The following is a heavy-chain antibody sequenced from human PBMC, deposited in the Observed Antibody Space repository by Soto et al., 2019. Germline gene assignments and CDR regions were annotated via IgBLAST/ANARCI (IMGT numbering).Heavy chain of an antibody. CDR1: GFPFSSYG. J-gene: IGHJ6*03. V-gene: IGHV3-33*01. CDR3: AGGGDIVVVPAAIRSLSYYMDV. CDR2: IWYDGSNK. D-gene: IGHD2-2*01. Sequence: GGSLRLSCAASGFPFSSYGMHWVRQAPGKGLEWVAVIWYDGSNKYYADSVKGRFTISRDNSKNTLYLQMNSLRAEDTAVYYCAGGGDIVVVPAAIRSLSYYMDVWGKGTTVTVSS.